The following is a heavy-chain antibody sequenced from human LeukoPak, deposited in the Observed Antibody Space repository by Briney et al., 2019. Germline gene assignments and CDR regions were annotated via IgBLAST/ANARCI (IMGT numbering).Heavy chain of an antibody. Sequence: SETLSLTCAVYGGSFTDYYWSWIRQSPENGLEWIGEINPSGNTNCNPSLKSRITISIDTSKNQFSLKLSSLTAADTAVYFCARTRRTSGWHLGYWGQGTLVTISS. D-gene: IGHD6-19*01. J-gene: IGHJ4*02. CDR1: GGSFTDYY. CDR2: INPSGNT. V-gene: IGHV4-34*01. CDR3: ARTRRTSGWHLGY.